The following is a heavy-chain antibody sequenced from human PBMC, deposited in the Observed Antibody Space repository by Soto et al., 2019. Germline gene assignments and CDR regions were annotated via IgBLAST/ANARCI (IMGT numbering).Heavy chain of an antibody. CDR1: GFTFNIYG. CDR2: ISYDGSNQ. CDR3: AKDQASGQGSFDS. J-gene: IGHJ4*02. Sequence: PGGSLRLSCAASGFTFNIYGMHWVRQAPDKGLEWVALISYDGSNQYYADSMKGRFTISRDNSKNTLFLQMNSLRADDTAVYYCAKDQASGQGSFDSWGQGTLVTVSS. V-gene: IGHV3-30*18.